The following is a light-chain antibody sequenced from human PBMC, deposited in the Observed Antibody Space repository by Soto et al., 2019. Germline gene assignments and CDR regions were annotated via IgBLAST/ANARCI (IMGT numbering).Light chain of an antibody. Sequence: QSVLAQPASVSSSPGQSITMSCTGTSSDVGGYNYVSWYQQHPGKAPKLMIYEVSNRPSGVSNRFSGSKSGNTASLTISGLQAEDEADYYCSSYTSSSTKVFGTGTKVTVL. J-gene: IGLJ1*01. V-gene: IGLV2-14*01. CDR3: SSYTSSSTKV. CDR1: SSDVGGYNY. CDR2: EVS.